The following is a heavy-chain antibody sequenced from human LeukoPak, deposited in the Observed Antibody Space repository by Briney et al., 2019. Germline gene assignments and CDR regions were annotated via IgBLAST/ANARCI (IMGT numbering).Heavy chain of an antibody. V-gene: IGHV3-66*01. Sequence: GGSLRLSCAASGFTVSSNYRSWVRQAPGKGLEWVSVIYSGGSTYYADSVKGRFTISRDNSKNTLYLQMNSLRAEDTAMYYCVSAAAGTSYYYGMDVWGQGTTVTVSS. CDR2: IYSGGST. CDR1: GFTVSSNY. D-gene: IGHD6-13*01. CDR3: VSAAAGTSYYYGMDV. J-gene: IGHJ6*02.